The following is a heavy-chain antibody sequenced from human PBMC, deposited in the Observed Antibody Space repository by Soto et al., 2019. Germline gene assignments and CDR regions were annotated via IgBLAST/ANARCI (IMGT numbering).Heavy chain of an antibody. D-gene: IGHD5-18*01. CDR2: IHPGDSDT. J-gene: IGHJ6*02. CDR1: GYSFSSHW. CDR3: ARHVDTTSRWAYYGMDL. V-gene: IGHV5-51*01. Sequence: PGESLKISCKGSGYSFSSHWSALVRQMPGKGLEGMGMIHPGDSDTRNGPSLQGQVTFSADKSNNTAYLQWSSLKASATAVYYCARHVDTTSRWAYYGMDLCRQGTTVTVSS.